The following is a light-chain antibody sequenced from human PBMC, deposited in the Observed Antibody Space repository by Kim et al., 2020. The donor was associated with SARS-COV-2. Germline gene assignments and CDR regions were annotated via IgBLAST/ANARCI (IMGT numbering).Light chain of an antibody. Sequence: EIVLTLSPATLSLSPGERATLSCRASQSVSSYLAWYQQKPGQAPRLLIYDASNRATGIPARFSGSGSGTDFTLTISSLEPEDFAVYYCQQRSNWPPELMLGGGTKVDIK. V-gene: IGKV3-11*01. CDR3: QQRSNWPPELM. CDR2: DAS. J-gene: IGKJ4*02. CDR1: QSVSSY.